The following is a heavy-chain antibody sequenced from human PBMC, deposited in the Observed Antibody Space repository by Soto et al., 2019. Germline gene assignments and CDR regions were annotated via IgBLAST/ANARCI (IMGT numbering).Heavy chain of an antibody. CDR3: ARFSSIAAADYYYFDY. Sequence: EVQLVESGGGLVKPGGSLRLSCAASGFTFSSYSMNWVRQAPGKGLEWVSSISSSSSYIYYADSVKGRFTISRDNAKNSLYLQMNSLRAEDTAVYYCARFSSIAAADYYYFDYWGQGTLVTVSS. V-gene: IGHV3-21*01. J-gene: IGHJ4*02. CDR1: GFTFSSYS. D-gene: IGHD6-13*01. CDR2: ISSSSSYI.